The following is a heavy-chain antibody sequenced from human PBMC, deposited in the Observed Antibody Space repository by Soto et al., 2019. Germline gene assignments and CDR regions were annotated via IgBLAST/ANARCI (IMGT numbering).Heavy chain of an antibody. V-gene: IGHV3-33*01. J-gene: IGHJ3*02. CDR1: GFTFSSYG. CDR2: IWYDGSNK. Sequence: GGSLRLSCAASGFTFSSYGMHWVRQAPGKGLEWVAVIWYDGSNKYYADSVKGRFTISRDNSKNTLYLQMNSLRAEDTAVYYCARGSGYYFADAFDIWGQGTMVTVS. CDR3: ARGSGYYFADAFDI. D-gene: IGHD3-22*01.